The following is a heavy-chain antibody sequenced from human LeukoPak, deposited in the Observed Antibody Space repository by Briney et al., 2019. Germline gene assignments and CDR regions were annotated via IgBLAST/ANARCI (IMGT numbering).Heavy chain of an antibody. J-gene: IGHJ4*02. V-gene: IGHV3-23*01. D-gene: IGHD5-18*01. Sequence: PGGSLRLSCTASGFTSSDYATSWVRQAPGKGLEWVSGISDSGRSTYYSDSVRGRCTISRDISKNTVYLEVNNLRAEDTAVYFCARHDSFIPYWGQGTLVSVSS. CDR3: ARHDSFIPY. CDR1: GFTSSDYA. CDR2: ISDSGRST.